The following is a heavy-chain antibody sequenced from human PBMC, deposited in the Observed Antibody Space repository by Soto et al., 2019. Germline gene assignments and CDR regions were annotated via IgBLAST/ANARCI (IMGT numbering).Heavy chain of an antibody. V-gene: IGHV3-33*01. D-gene: IGHD3-9*01. CDR1: GFTFSSYG. J-gene: IGHJ3*02. CDR3: ASALRYFDWFVVGDNAFDI. CDR2: IWYDGSNK. Sequence: GGSLRLSCAASGFTFSSYGMHWVRQAPGKGLEWVAVIWYDGSNKYYADSVKGRFTISRDNSKNTLYLQMNSLRAEDTAVYYCASALRYFDWFVVGDNAFDIWGQGTMVTVS.